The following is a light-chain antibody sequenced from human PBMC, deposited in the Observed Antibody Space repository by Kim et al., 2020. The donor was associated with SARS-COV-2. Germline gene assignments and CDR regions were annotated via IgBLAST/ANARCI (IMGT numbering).Light chain of an antibody. CDR1: QGVCNS. CDR2: AAS. Sequence: SVGDQVPISCRAPQGVCNSLSPDQQKPGKVPQLLFYAASTLHTGVPYRFSGSGSGTEFTLTITGLQTVIVSTYYCHKYDRAPLTFCGRTPVDI. J-gene: IGKJ4*01. CDR3: HKYDRAPLT. V-gene: IGKV1-27*01.